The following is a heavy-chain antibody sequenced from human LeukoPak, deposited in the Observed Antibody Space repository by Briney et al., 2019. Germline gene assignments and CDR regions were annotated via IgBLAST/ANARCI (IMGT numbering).Heavy chain of an antibody. CDR2: IYAGGTT. J-gene: IGHJ4*02. V-gene: IGHV3-53*01. CDR3: ARERDSSGYILAY. Sequence: GGSLRLSCAASGFSVSSKYMTWVRQAPGKGLEWVSVIYAGGTTYYADSVKGRFTVSRDNSKDTIYLQMNGLRAEDTAVYFCARERDSSGYILAYWGQGALVTVSS. D-gene: IGHD3-22*01. CDR1: GFSVSSKY.